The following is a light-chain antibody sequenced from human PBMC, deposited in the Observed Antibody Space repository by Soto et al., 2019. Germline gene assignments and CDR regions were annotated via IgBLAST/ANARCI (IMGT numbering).Light chain of an antibody. CDR3: QQYGTTRIT. Sequence: EIVLTQSPGTLSLSPGERATLSCRASQSVSNSYLAWYQQKPGQAPRLLMYGASNRATGIPDRFSGSGSETDFTITISRLEPEAFAVYYCQQYGTTRITFGQGTRLEIK. J-gene: IGKJ5*01. CDR2: GAS. CDR1: QSVSNSY. V-gene: IGKV3-20*01.